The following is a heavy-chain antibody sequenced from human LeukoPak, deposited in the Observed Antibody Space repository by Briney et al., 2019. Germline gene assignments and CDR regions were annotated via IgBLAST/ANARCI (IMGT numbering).Heavy chain of an antibody. J-gene: IGHJ3*02. D-gene: IGHD6-6*01. V-gene: IGHV4-4*09. CDR1: CGSISGYY. CDR3: ARRGRAARPNYAFDI. Sequence: SETLSLTCPVSCGSISGYYWSWIRQPPGKGLEWIGYIYTSGSTNYNPSLKSRVTISVDTSKNQFSLKLSSVTAADTAVYYCARRGRAARPNYAFDIWGQGTMVTVSS. CDR2: IYTSGST.